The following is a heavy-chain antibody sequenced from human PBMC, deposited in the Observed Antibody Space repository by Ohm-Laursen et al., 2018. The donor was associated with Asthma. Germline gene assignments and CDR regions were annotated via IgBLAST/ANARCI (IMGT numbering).Heavy chain of an antibody. CDR1: GFSFSSYA. J-gene: IGHJ6*02. V-gene: IGHV3-30*03. CDR3: ARDHSYYYYGMDV. CDR2: ISYGGSKK. Sequence: RSLRLSCTASGFSFSSYAMHWVRQAPGMGLEWVAVISYGGSKKFYADSVKGRFTISRDNSKNTLYLQMNSLRAEDTAVYYCARDHSYYYYGMDVWGQGTTVTVSS.